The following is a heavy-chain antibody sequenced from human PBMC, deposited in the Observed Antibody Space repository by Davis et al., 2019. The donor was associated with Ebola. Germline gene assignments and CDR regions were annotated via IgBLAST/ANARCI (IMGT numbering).Heavy chain of an antibody. CDR2: IDSSGGRT. CDR1: GFIFRNYA. CDR3: ATSGGGPFDY. D-gene: IGHD2-15*01. J-gene: IGHJ4*02. V-gene: IGHV3-23*05. Sequence: GESLKISCAASGFIFRNYAMHWVRQAPGKGLEWVAAIDSSGGRTYFAESVKGRFTISRDNSNNTLSLQMSSLRLDDTAVYYCATSGGGPFDYWGQGDLVTVSS.